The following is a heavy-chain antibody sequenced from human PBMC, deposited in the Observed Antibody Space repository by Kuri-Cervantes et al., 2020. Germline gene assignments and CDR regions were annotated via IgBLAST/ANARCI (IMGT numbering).Heavy chain of an antibody. CDR1: GFTFSRYW. Sequence: GGSLRLSCVASGFTFSRYWMNWVRQAPGKGLEWVAIIKQDGSARYYADSVKGRFTISRDNVKNSLYLQVSSPRAEDTAVYYCARGNRNTKDAFDIWGQGTVVTVSS. CDR2: IKQDGSAR. D-gene: IGHD1-14*01. V-gene: IGHV3-7*01. CDR3: ARGNRNTKDAFDI. J-gene: IGHJ3*02.